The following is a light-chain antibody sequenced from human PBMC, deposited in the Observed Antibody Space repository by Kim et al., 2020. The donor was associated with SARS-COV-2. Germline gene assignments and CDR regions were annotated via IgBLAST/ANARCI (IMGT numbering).Light chain of an antibody. V-gene: IGKV3-20*01. CDR1: QSVSSTY. J-gene: IGKJ1*01. Sequence: EIVLTQSPGTLSLSPGERATLSCRASQSVSSTYLVWYQQKPGQAPRLLIYGASSRATGIPDRFSGSGSGTDFTLTISRLEPEDFAVYYCQHYGNSPRTFGQGTKVDIK. CDR3: QHYGNSPRT. CDR2: GAS.